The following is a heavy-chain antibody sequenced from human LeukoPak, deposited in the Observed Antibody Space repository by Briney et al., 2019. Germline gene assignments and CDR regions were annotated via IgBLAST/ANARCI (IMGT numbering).Heavy chain of an antibody. CDR1: GFSVTKNY. CDR3: ARGDGYNFFDY. D-gene: IGHD5-24*01. V-gene: IGHV3-53*01. J-gene: IGHJ4*02. CDR2: FYVGGAT. Sequence: GGSLRLSCAVSGFSVTKNYMSRVRQAPGKGLEWVSVFYVGGATYYADSVKGRFTISRDNSENTLYLQMKSLRAEDTAVYYCARGDGYNFFDYWGQGTLVTVSS.